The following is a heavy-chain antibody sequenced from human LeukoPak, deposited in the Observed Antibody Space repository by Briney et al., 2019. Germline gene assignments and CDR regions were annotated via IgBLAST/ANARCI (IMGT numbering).Heavy chain of an antibody. D-gene: IGHD3-3*01. J-gene: IGHJ6*03. CDR1: GGTFSSYA. Sequence: ASVRVSCKASGGTFSSYAISWVRQAPGQGLEWMGGIIPIFGTANYAQKFQGRVTIHADDSTSTAYMELSSLRSEDTAVYYCARWAPDTIFGVVPNYYYYMDVWGKGTTVTVSS. V-gene: IGHV1-69*13. CDR2: IIPIFGTA. CDR3: ARWAPDTIFGVVPNYYYYMDV.